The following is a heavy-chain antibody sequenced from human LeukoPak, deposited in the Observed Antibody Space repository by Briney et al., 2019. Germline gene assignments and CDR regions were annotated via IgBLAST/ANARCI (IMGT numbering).Heavy chain of an antibody. Sequence: GASVKVSCKVSGYTLTELSMHWVRQAPGKGLEWMGGFDPEDGETIYAQKFQGRVTITADKSTSTAYMELSSLRSEDTAVYYCARGIINGDGYNSIYFDYWGQGTLVTVSS. CDR2: FDPEDGET. CDR1: GYTLTELS. CDR3: ARGIINGDGYNSIYFDY. D-gene: IGHD5-24*01. V-gene: IGHV1-24*01. J-gene: IGHJ4*02.